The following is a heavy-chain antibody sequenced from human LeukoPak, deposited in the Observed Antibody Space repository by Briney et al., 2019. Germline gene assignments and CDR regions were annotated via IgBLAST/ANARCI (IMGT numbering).Heavy chain of an antibody. CDR1: GCTFSSHA. D-gene: IGHD3-10*01. J-gene: IGHJ4*02. CDR2: IIHIFGTA. Sequence: ASVKVSCKASGCTFSSHAINWVRQAPAQALEWMGGIIHIFGTANYAQKFQGRVTITADESTSTAYMELSSLRSEDTAVYYCARDSPDYYGSGSPLDYWGQGTLVTVSS. CDR3: ARDSPDYYGSGSPLDY. V-gene: IGHV1-69*13.